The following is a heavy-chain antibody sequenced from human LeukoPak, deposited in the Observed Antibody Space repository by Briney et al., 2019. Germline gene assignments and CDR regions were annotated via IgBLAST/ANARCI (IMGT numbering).Heavy chain of an antibody. CDR2: ISWNSGSI. CDR1: GFTFDEYA. Sequence: GRSLRLSCAASGFTFDEYAMHWVRQAPGKGLEWVSGISWNSGSIGYADSVKGRFTISRDNAKNSLSLQMNSLRAEDTAFYYCVGDPGDYWGQGTLVTVSS. V-gene: IGHV3-9*01. CDR3: VGDPGDY. D-gene: IGHD3-16*01. J-gene: IGHJ4*02.